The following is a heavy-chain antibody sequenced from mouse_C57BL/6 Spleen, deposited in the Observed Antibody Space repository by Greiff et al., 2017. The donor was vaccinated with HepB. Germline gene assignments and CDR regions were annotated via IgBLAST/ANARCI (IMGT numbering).Heavy chain of an antibody. Sequence: EVQLVESGGGLVQPGGSMKLSCVASGFTFSNYWMNWVRQSPEKGLEWVAQIRLKSDNYATHYAESVKGRFTISRDDSKSSVYLQMNNLRAEDTGIYYCITGSWFAYWGQGTLVTVSA. D-gene: IGHD4-1*01. V-gene: IGHV6-3*01. CDR2: IRLKSDNYAT. CDR3: ITGSWFAY. J-gene: IGHJ3*01. CDR1: GFTFSNYW.